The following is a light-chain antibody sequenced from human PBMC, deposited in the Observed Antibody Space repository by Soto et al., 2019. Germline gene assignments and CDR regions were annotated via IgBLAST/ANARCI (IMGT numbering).Light chain of an antibody. CDR1: QDIVNS. J-gene: IGKJ3*01. CDR3: QHYDSLPPT. V-gene: IGKV1-33*01. Sequence: DIRMTQSPSSLSAFIGDRVTITCQASQDIVNSLNWYQQKPGKAPKLLIYAASSLETGVPSKFSRSVSGTDLSFTIFSLQPEDFATYYCQHYDSLPPTFGPGTMVDIK. CDR2: AAS.